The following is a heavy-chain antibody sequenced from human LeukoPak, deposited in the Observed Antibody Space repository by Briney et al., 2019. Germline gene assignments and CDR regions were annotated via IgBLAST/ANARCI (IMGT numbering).Heavy chain of an antibody. CDR2: VYYTGRT. Sequence: SETLSLTCTVSGGSISSASSYWGWLRQPPGKGLEWIGTVYYTGRTYNNPSLKSRITISVDTSNNQFSLKVASVTAADTAVYYCASTHAGRYYTTFDSWGQGTLGAVSS. D-gene: IGHD1-26*01. J-gene: IGHJ4*02. CDR1: GGSISSASSY. V-gene: IGHV4-39*01. CDR3: ASTHAGRYYTTFDS.